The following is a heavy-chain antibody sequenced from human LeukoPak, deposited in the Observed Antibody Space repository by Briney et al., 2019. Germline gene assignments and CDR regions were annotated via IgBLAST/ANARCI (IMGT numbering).Heavy chain of an antibody. D-gene: IGHD6-13*01. V-gene: IGHV4-34*12. CDR3: ARQKVMGIAAAATSGMWDY. J-gene: IGHJ4*02. CDR1: GGSFSGYH. CDR2: IIHIGVT. Sequence: PSETLSLTCAVFGGSFSGYHWTWIRQPPGKGLEWIGEIIHIGVTNYNPSLKSRVTISLDMSKNQFSLKLSSVTAADTAVYYCARQKVMGIAAAATSGMWDYWGQGTLVTVSS.